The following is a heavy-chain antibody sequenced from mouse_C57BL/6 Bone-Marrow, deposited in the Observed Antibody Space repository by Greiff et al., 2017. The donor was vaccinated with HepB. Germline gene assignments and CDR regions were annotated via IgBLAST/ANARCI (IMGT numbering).Heavy chain of an antibody. CDR3: TSFGSSYVEWYFDV. J-gene: IGHJ1*03. Sequence: VQLQQSGAELVRPGASVKLSCTASGFNIKDDYMHWVKQRPEQGLEWMGWIDPENGDTEYASKFQGKVTITADKSSNTAYLQLSSLTSEDTAVYYCTSFGSSYVEWYFDVWGTGTTVTVSS. V-gene: IGHV14-4*01. D-gene: IGHD1-1*01. CDR2: IDPENGDT. CDR1: GFNIKDDY.